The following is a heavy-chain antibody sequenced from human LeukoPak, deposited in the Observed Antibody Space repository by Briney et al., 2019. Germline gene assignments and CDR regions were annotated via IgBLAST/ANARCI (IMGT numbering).Heavy chain of an antibody. D-gene: IGHD3-3*01. CDR2: IRYDGRNK. Sequence: GGSLRLSCAASGFIFNSYGMHWVRQAPGKGLEWVAFIRYDGRNKYYTDSVKGRFTISRDNSKNTLYMQMNSLRAEDTAVYYCAKVPYYEEIDYWGQGTLVTVSS. J-gene: IGHJ4*02. V-gene: IGHV3-30*02. CDR3: AKVPYYEEIDY. CDR1: GFIFNSYG.